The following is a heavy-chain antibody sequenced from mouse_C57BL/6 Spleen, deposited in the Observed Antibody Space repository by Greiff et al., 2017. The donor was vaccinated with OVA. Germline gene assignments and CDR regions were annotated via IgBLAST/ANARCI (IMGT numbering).Heavy chain of an antibody. J-gene: IGHJ1*03. CDR3: ARAPPYYGSTYWYFDV. CDR2: IYPGDGDT. Sequence: QVQLQQSGPELVKPGASVKLSCKASGYAFSSSWMNWVKQRPGKGLEWIGRIYPGDGDTNYNGKFKGKATLTADKSSSTAYMQLSSLTSEDSAVYFCARAPPYYGSTYWYFDVWGKGTTVTVSS. D-gene: IGHD1-1*01. V-gene: IGHV1-82*01. CDR1: GYAFSSSW.